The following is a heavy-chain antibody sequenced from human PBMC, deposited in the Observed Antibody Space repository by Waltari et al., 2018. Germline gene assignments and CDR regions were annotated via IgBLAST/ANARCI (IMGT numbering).Heavy chain of an antibody. Sequence: QVQLQESGPGLVKPSQTLSLTCTVSGGSISSGSYYWSWIRQPAGKGLEWIGRSNTSGSTNYNPSLKRRVTISVDTAKNQFALKLSSVTAADTAVYYCARDSLYYYYGMDVWGQGTTVTVSS. V-gene: IGHV4-61*02. CDR3: ARDSLYYYYGMDV. CDR1: GGSISSGSYY. CDR2: SNTSGST. J-gene: IGHJ6*02.